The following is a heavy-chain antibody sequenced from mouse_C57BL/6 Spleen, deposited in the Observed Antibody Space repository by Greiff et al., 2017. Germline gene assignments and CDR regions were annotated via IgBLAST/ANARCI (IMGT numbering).Heavy chain of an antibody. D-gene: IGHD3-2*02. Sequence: VQLQQPGAELVRPGSSVKLSCKASGYTFTSYWMHWVKQRPIQGLEWIGNIDPSDSETHYNQKFKDKATLTVDKSSSTAYMQLSSLTSEDSAVYYCAREDSGSPFAYWGQGTLVTVSA. CDR2: IDPSDSET. CDR1: GYTFTSYW. V-gene: IGHV1-52*01. CDR3: AREDSGSPFAY. J-gene: IGHJ3*01.